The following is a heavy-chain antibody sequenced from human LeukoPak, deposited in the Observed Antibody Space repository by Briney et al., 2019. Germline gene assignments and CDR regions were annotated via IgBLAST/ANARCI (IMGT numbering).Heavy chain of an antibody. Sequence: PSETLSLTCTVSGGSISSSYWSWIRQPPGKGLEWIGYIYYTGSTNYNPSLKSRVTISQDTSKNQFSLKLSSVTAADTAVYHCARRPHGWGHAFDIWGQGTMVSVSS. CDR1: GGSISSSY. CDR3: ARRPHGWGHAFDI. D-gene: IGHD6-19*01. J-gene: IGHJ3*02. V-gene: IGHV4-59*08. CDR2: IYYTGST.